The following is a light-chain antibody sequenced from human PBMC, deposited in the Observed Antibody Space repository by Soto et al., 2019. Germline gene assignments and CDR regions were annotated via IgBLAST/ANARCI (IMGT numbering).Light chain of an antibody. CDR1: QSVSSN. CDR3: QQYNNWPPLT. J-gene: IGKJ4*01. Sequence: EIVMTQSPATLSVSPGERATLSCRASQSVSSNLAWYQQKPGQAPRLLIYGASTRPTGIPARFSGSGSGTEFTFTISSLQSEDFALYYCQQYNNWPPLTFGGGTKAEIK. CDR2: GAS. V-gene: IGKV3-15*01.